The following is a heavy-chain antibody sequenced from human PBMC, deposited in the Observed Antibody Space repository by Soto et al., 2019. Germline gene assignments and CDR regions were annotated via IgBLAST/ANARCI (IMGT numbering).Heavy chain of an antibody. Sequence: PGGSLRLSCAASGFTFSNAWMSWVRQPPGKGLEWVGRIKSKTGGGTTDYVAPVKGRFIISRDDSKNMVYLQMNSLKTEDTAMYYCTTGQVAGTRDYWGQGTLVTVS. J-gene: IGHJ4*02. CDR3: TTGQVAGTRDY. D-gene: IGHD6-19*01. CDR2: IKSKTGGGTT. V-gene: IGHV3-15*01. CDR1: GFTFSNAW.